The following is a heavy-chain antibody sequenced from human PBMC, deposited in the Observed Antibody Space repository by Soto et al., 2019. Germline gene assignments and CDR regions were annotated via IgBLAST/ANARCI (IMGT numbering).Heavy chain of an antibody. J-gene: IGHJ4*02. V-gene: IGHV1-46*01. CDR1: GYTFTSYY. D-gene: IGHD6-19*01. CDR3: ARDGRSSYNSGWYYFDY. Sequence: QVQLVQSGAEVKKPGASVKVSCKASGYTFTSYYMHWVRQAPGQGLEWMGIINPSGGSTSYAQKFQGSVTMTRDTSTSTVYMELSSLRSEDTAVYYCARDGRSSYNSGWYYFDYWGQGTLVTVSS. CDR2: INPSGGST.